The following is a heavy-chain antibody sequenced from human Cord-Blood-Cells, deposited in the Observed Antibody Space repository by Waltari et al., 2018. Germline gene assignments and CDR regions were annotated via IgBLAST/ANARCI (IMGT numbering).Heavy chain of an antibody. J-gene: IGHJ2*01. CDR3: ARVERTGFTYWYFDL. D-gene: IGHD1-1*01. CDR1: GYTFTSYD. CDR2: MNPNSGNT. Sequence: QVQLVQSGAEVKKPGASVKVSCKASGYTFTSYDINWVRQAPGQGLECRGWMNPNSGNTGYAQKFQGRVTMTRNTSISTAYMELSSLRSEDTAVYYCARVERTGFTYWYFDLWGRGTLVTVSS. V-gene: IGHV1-8*01.